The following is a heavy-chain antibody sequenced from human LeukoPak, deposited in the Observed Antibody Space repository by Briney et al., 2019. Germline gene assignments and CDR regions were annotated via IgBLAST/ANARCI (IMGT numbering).Heavy chain of an antibody. V-gene: IGHV4-39*01. CDR3: AIGWGYGLLWSY. CDR2: IYYSGST. J-gene: IGHJ4*02. D-gene: IGHD3-10*01. Sequence: SETLSLTCTVSGGSISSSSYLWGWIRQPPGKGLEWIGSIYYSGSTYYNPSLKSRVTISVDTSKNQFSLKLSSVTAADTAVYYCAIGWGYGLLWSYWGQGTLVTVSS. CDR1: GGSISSSSYL.